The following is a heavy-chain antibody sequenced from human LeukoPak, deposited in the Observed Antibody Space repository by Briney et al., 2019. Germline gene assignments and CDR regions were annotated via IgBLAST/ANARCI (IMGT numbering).Heavy chain of an antibody. CDR2: ISAYNGNT. Sequence: ASVKVSCKASGYTFTSYGISWVRQAPGQGLEWMGWISAYNGNTNYAQKLQGRVTMTTDTSTSTAYMELRSLRSDDTAVYYCATPTSNTFSSGMDVWGQGTTVTVSS. D-gene: IGHD2-2*01. V-gene: IGHV1-18*01. CDR1: GYTFTSYG. CDR3: ATPTSNTFSSGMDV. J-gene: IGHJ6*02.